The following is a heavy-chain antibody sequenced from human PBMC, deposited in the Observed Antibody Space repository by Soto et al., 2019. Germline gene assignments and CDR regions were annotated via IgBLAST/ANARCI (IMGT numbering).Heavy chain of an antibody. J-gene: IGHJ4*02. CDR1: GFTFSSYG. D-gene: IGHD6-19*01. V-gene: IGHV3-30*18. CDR2: ISYDGSNK. Sequence: QVQLVESGGGVVQPGRSLRLSCAASGFTFSSYGMHWVRQAPGKGLEWVAVISYDGSNKYYADSVKGRFTISRDNSKNTLYLQMNSLRAEATAVYYFAKLTGYSSGWSDYWGEGTLVTVSS. CDR3: AKLTGYSSGWSDY.